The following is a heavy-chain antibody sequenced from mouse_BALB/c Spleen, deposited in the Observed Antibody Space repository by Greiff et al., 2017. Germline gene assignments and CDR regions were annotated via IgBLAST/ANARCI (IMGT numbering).Heavy chain of an antibody. D-gene: IGHD2-14*01. J-gene: IGHJ3*01. V-gene: IGHV1-15*01. CDR2: IDPETGGT. CDR1: GYTFTDYE. CDR3: TRREVRQGFAY. Sequence: VQLQQSGAELVRPGASVTLSCKASGYTFTDYEMHWVKQTPVHGLEWIGAIDPETGGTAYNQKFKGKATLTADKSSSTAYMELRSLTSEDSAVYYCTRREVRQGFAYWGQGTLVTVSA.